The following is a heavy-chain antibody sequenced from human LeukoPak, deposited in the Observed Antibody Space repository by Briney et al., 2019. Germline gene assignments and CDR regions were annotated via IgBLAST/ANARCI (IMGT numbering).Heavy chain of an antibody. CDR2: IYYSGST. D-gene: IGHD3-3*01. CDR3: ARDYHGASYDFWSGNYYYYYMDV. CDR1: GGSISSYY. Sequence: PSETLSLTCTVSGGSISSYYWRWIRQPPGKGLEWIGYIYYSGSTNYNPSLKSRVTISVDTSKNQFSLKLSSVTAADTAVYYCARDYHGASYDFWSGNYYYYYMDVWGKGTTVTVSS. J-gene: IGHJ6*03. V-gene: IGHV4-59*01.